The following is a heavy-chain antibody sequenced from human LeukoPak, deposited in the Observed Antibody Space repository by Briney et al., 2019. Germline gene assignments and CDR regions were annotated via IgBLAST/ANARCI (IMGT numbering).Heavy chain of an antibody. CDR2: IYYSGST. Sequence: SETLSLTCTVSGGSISSSSYYWGWIRQPPGKGLEWIGSIYYSGSTYYNPSLKSRVTISVDTSKNQFSLKLSSVTAADTAVYYCASTRAVTHDAFDIWGQGTMVTVSS. D-gene: IGHD5-18*01. J-gene: IGHJ3*02. V-gene: IGHV4-39*01. CDR3: ASTRAVTHDAFDI. CDR1: GGSISSSSYY.